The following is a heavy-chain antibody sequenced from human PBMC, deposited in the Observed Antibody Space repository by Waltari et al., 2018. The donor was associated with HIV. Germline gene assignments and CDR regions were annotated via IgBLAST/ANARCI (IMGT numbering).Heavy chain of an antibody. CDR2: IGGIGATR. J-gene: IGHJ4*02. CDR3: TKLTDSATTD. Sequence: EIQLLESGGGLVQPGGSLRLSCAASGFIFDNHGMSWVRQAPGEGREWVSAIGGIGATRYYADSVKGRFTVSRDNSKNTLYLQMHSLRVEDTAVYYCTKLTDSATTDWGQGTPVTVSS. V-gene: IGHV3-23*01. CDR1: GFIFDNHG. D-gene: IGHD1-26*01.